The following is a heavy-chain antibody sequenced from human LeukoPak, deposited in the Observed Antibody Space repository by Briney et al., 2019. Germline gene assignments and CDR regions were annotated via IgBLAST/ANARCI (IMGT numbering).Heavy chain of an antibody. Sequence: PGGSLRLSCAASGFIFSDYYMSWIRQAPGKGLEWVSYITSSGATIYYADSVKGRFTISRDNAKNSPYLQMNSLRAEDTAVYYCARVPGYCSSGRCVWNDHYHMDVWGKGTTVTVSS. J-gene: IGHJ6*03. CDR2: ITSSGATI. CDR3: ARVPGYCSSGRCVWNDHYHMDV. D-gene: IGHD2-15*01. V-gene: IGHV3-11*04. CDR1: GFIFSDYY.